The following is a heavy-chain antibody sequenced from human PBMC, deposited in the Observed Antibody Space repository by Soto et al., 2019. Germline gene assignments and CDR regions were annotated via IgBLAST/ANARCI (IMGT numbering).Heavy chain of an antibody. V-gene: IGHV4-34*01. CDR2: INHSGST. J-gene: IGHJ5*02. Sequence: QVQLQQWGAGLLKPSETLSLTCAVYGGSFSGYYWSWIRQPPGKGLEWIGEINHSGSTNYNPSLKSRVTISVDTSKIEFSLKLSSVTATDNAVYYCARAGEQWLVHWFDPWGQGTLVTVGS. D-gene: IGHD6-19*01. CDR3: ARAGEQWLVHWFDP. CDR1: GGSFSGYY.